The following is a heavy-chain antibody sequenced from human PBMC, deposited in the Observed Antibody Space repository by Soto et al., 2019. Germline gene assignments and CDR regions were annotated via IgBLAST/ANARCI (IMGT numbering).Heavy chain of an antibody. J-gene: IGHJ6*02. CDR3: ARDLWGYCGTDCYPLDV. D-gene: IGHD2-21*02. Sequence: ASVKVSCKASGFTFTNYAMHWVRQAPGQRLEWMGWINAGNGNTKYAQKFQGRVTITRDTSASTAYVELSSLRSEDTAVYYCARDLWGYCGTDCYPLDVWGQGTTVTVSS. CDR2: INAGNGNT. CDR1: GFTFTNYA. V-gene: IGHV1-3*01.